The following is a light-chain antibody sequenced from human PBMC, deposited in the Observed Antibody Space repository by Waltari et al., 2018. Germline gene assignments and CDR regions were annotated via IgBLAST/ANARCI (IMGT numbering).Light chain of an antibody. V-gene: IGLV2-11*01. Sequence: QSALTQPRSVSGSPGPSVTISCTGTSSDVGGYNFFSGYQQHPDKAPKFMIYDVSKRPSGVPDRFSGSKSGNTASLTISGLQAEDEADYYCCSYAAGSLYVFGTGTKVTVL. J-gene: IGLJ1*01. CDR1: SSDVGGYNF. CDR2: DVS. CDR3: CSYAAGSLYV.